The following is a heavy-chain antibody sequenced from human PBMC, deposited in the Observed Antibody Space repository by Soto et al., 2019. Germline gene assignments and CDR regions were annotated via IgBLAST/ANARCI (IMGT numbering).Heavy chain of an antibody. CDR2: IYYSGST. Sequence: SETLSLTCTVSGGSISSGGYYWSWIRQHPGKGLEWIGYIYYSGSTYYNPSLKSRVTISVDTSKNQFSLKLSSVTAADTAVYYCAREINSRNPLSMPDSNYYYYGMDVWGQGTTVTVSS. V-gene: IGHV4-31*03. D-gene: IGHD1-1*01. J-gene: IGHJ6*02. CDR3: AREINSRNPLSMPDSNYYYYGMDV. CDR1: GGSISSGGYY.